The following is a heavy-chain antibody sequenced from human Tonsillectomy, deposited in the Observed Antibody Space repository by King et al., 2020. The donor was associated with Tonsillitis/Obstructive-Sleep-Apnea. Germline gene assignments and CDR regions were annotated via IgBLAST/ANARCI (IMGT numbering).Heavy chain of an antibody. V-gene: IGHV3-7*01. CDR3: AGDGSSGWCPMEY. Sequence: VQLVVSGGGVVQPGGSLRLSCEASGFPFSSCWMSWVRQAPGKGLEGVATLNQEGNEIYYVDSVKGRFTISRDNAKNSLYLQINSLRADDTAIYYCAGDGSSGWCPMEYGGQGTLVTVSS. CDR1: GFPFSSCW. CDR2: LNQEGNEI. D-gene: IGHD6-19*01. J-gene: IGHJ4*02.